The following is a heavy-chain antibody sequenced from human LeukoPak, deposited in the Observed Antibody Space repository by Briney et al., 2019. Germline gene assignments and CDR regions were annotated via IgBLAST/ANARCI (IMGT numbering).Heavy chain of an antibody. D-gene: IGHD6-19*01. V-gene: IGHV3-7*01. CDR3: ARGQKYSTGWYYFDY. CDR1: GFTFSSHW. CDR2: IKKDGSEK. J-gene: IGHJ4*02. Sequence: GGSLRLSCAASGFTFSSHWMSWVRQAPGKGLEWVANIKKDGSEKYYVDSVKGRFTISRDNAKTSLYLQMNSLRAEDTAVYYCARGQKYSTGWYYFDYWGQGTLVIVSS.